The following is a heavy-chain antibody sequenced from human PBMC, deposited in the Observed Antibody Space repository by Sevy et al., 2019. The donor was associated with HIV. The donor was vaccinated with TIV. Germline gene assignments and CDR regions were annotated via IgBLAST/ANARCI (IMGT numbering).Heavy chain of an antibody. V-gene: IGHV3-13*05. CDR3: ARGQREKYYYDSSGYFYYYYYMDV. D-gene: IGHD3-22*01. CDR1: GFTFSSYD. CDR2: IGTAGDP. J-gene: IGHJ6*03. Sequence: GGSLRLSCAASGFTFSSYDMHWVRQATGKSLEWVSAIGTAGDPYYPGSVKGRFTISRENAKNSLYLQMNSLRAGDTAVYYCARGQREKYYYDSSGYFYYYYYMDVWGKGTTVTVSS.